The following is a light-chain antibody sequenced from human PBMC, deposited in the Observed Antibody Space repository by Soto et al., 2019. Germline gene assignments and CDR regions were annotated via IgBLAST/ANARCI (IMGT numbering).Light chain of an antibody. J-gene: IGKJ1*01. V-gene: IGKV3-20*01. CDR2: AAS. CDR3: QKYGSFWT. Sequence: EIVMTQSPATLSVSPGERATLSCRASQSVNIYLAWYQQKPGQAHRLLIYAASRRGTGIPDRFSVSGSGTDFTLTIRGLEPDDFAVYYCQKYGSFWTFGQGTKVEIK. CDR1: QSVNIY.